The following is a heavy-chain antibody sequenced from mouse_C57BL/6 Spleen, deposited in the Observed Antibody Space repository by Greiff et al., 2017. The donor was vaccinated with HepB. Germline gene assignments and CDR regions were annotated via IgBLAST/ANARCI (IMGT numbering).Heavy chain of an antibody. CDR3: ARESYAMDY. V-gene: IGHV5-4*01. CDR1: GFTFSSYA. J-gene: IGHJ4*01. CDR2: ISDGGSYT. Sequence: EVKVVDSGGGLVKPGGSLKLSCAASGFTFSSYAMSWVRQTPEKRLEWVATISDGGSYTYYPDNVKGRFTISRDNAKNNLYLQMSHLKSEDTAMYYCARESYAMDYWGQGTSVTVSS.